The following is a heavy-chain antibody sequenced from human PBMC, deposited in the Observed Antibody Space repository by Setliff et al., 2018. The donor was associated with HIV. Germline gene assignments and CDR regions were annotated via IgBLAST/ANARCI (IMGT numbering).Heavy chain of an antibody. CDR1: GFTFSSYA. D-gene: IGHD3-3*01. Sequence: PGGSLRLSCAASGFTFSSYAMSWIRQAPGKGLEWISGMSARGGNTFYADSVKGRFTISRDDSKNTLYLQLNSLRAEDTAIYYCAKYQIEWLLRSLDSWGQGTLVTVSS. CDR2: MSARGGNT. V-gene: IGHV3-23*01. J-gene: IGHJ4*02. CDR3: AKYQIEWLLRSLDS.